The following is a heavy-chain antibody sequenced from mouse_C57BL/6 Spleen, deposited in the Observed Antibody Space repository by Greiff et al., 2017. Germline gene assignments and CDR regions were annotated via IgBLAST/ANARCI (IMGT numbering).Heavy chain of an antibody. CDR3: ARGVYHMDY. Sequence: VQLMESGPELVKPGASVKISCKASGYAFSSSWMHWVKQRPGKGLEWIGRIYPGDGDTNYNGKFKGKATLTADKSSSTAYMQLSSLTSEDSAVYFCARGVYHMDYWGQGTSVTVSA. CDR1: GYAFSSSW. V-gene: IGHV1-82*01. CDR2: IYPGDGDT. J-gene: IGHJ4*01.